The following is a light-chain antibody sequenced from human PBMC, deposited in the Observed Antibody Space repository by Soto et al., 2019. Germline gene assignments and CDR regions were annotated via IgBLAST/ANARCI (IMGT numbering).Light chain of an antibody. CDR2: EVS. CDR3: SSYTSSSTVV. V-gene: IGLV2-14*01. Sequence: QSVLTQPASVSGSPGQSITISCTGTSSDVGGYNYVSWYQQHPGKAPKLMIYEVSNRPSGVSNRFSGSKSGNTASLTISGLQAEDEADYYCSSYTSSSTVVFGGGTKPNVL. J-gene: IGLJ2*01. CDR1: SSDVGGYNY.